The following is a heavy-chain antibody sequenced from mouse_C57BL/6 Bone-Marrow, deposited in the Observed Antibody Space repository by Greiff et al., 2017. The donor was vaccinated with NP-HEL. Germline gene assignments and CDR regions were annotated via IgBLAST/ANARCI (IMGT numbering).Heavy chain of an antibody. CDR2: IDPSDSYT. CDR3: ARRDWYFDY. CDR1: GYTFTSYW. V-gene: IGHV1-69*01. Sequence: QVQLQQPGAELVMPGASVKLSCKASGYTFTSYWMHWVKQRPGQGLEWIGEIDPSDSYTNYNQKFKGKSTLTVDKSSSTAYMQLSSLTSEDSAVYYCARRDWYFDYWGQGTTLTVSS. D-gene: IGHD3-3*01. J-gene: IGHJ2*01.